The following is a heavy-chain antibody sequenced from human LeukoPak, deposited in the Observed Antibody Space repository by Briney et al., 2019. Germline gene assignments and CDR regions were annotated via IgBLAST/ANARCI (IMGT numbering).Heavy chain of an antibody. CDR2: INTGSGNT. CDR3: ARGYSGCFHY. CDR1: GYTFIDYA. V-gene: IGHV1-3*04. J-gene: IGHJ4*02. Sequence: ASVKVSCKASGYTFIDYAIHWVRQAPGQGLEWMGWINTGSGNTKYSQRFQDRVTITMDTSASTVYMEMNDLGSEDTAVYYCARGYSGCFHYWGQGALVTVSS. D-gene: IGHD1-26*01.